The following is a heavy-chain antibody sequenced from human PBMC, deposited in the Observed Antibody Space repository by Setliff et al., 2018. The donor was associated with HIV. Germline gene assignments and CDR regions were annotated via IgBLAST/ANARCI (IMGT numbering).Heavy chain of an antibody. D-gene: IGHD6-19*01. Sequence: SETLSLTCTVSGGSVSSSSYYWGWIRQPPGKGLEWIGSIYYSGNTYYNPSLKSRVTISVDTSKNQFSLKLTSVTAADTAVYYCARLTSGWDNHIDYWGQGKLVTV. V-gene: IGHV4-39*01. J-gene: IGHJ4*02. CDR1: GGSVSSSSYY. CDR3: ARLTSGWDNHIDY. CDR2: IYYSGNT.